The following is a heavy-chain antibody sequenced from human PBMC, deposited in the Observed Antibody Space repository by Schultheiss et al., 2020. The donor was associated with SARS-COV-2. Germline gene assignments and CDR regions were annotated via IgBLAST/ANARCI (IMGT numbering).Heavy chain of an antibody. CDR2: IKSKTDGGTT. CDR3: TTELYDFWSGYYPERYYYYYMDV. D-gene: IGHD3-3*01. J-gene: IGHJ6*03. CDR1: GFTFSDYY. Sequence: GESLKISCAASGFTFSDYYMSWIRQAPGKGLEWVGRIKSKTDGGTTDYAAPVKGRFTISRDDSKNTLYLQMNSLKTEDTAVYYCTTELYDFWSGYYPERYYYYYMDVWGKGTTVTVSS. V-gene: IGHV3-15*01.